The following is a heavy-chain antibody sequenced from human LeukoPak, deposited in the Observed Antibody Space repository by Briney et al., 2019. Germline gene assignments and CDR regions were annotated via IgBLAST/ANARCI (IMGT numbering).Heavy chain of an antibody. CDR2: INSDGIST. CDR3: AELGITMIGGV. Sequence: GGSLRLSCAGSGFTFSNYWIHWVRQAPGKRLVWVSRINSDGISTTYADSVKGRFTISRDNAKNSLYLQMNSLRAEDTAVYYCAELGITMIGGVWGKGPRSPSPQ. J-gene: IGHJ6*04. D-gene: IGHD3-10*02. CDR1: GFTFSNYW. V-gene: IGHV3-74*01.